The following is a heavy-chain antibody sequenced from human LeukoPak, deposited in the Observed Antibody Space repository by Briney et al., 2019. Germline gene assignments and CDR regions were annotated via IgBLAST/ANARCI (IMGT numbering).Heavy chain of an antibody. CDR1: GGSFTSSTYY. CDR2: RYYSGST. V-gene: IGHV4-39*01. CDR3: ARQYYDSSGYYPWHFDY. Sequence: KPSETLSLTCTVSGGSFTSSTYYWGWIRRPPGKGLEWIGGRYYSGSTYYNQSLKSRLIISVDTSANQFSLKLTSVTAADTAMYYCARQYYDSSGYYPWHFDYWGQGTLVTVSS. D-gene: IGHD3-22*01. J-gene: IGHJ4*02.